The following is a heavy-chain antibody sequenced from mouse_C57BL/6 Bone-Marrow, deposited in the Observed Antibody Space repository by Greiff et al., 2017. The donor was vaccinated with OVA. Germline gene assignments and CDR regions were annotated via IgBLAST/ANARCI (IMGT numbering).Heavy chain of an antibody. CDR3: TPLLRYHY. Sequence: EVKLMESGGGLVQPGGSMKLSCVASGFTFSNYWMNWVRQSPEKGLEWVAQIRLKSDNYATHYAESVKGRFTISRDDSKSSVYLQMNNLRAEDTGIYYCTPLLRYHYWGQGTTLTVSS. D-gene: IGHD1-1*01. CDR1: GFTFSNYW. V-gene: IGHV6-3*01. J-gene: IGHJ2*01. CDR2: IRLKSDNYAT.